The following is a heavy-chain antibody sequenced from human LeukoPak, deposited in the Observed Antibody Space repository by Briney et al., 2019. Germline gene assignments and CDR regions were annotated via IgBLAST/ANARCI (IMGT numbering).Heavy chain of an antibody. CDR3: ARLRPDTAK. D-gene: IGHD5-18*01. J-gene: IGHJ4*02. CDR2: IYHSGST. V-gene: IGHV4-38-2*01. CDR1: GYSISSGYY. Sequence: SETLSLTCAVSGYSISSGYYWGWIRQPPGKGLEWIGSIYHSGSTYYNPSLKSRVTISVDTSKNQFSLKLSSVTAADTAVYCCARLRPDTAKWGQGTLVTVSS.